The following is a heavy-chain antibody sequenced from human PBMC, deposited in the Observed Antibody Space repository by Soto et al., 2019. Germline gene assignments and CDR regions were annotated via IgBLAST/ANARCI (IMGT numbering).Heavy chain of an antibody. D-gene: IGHD3-3*01. J-gene: IGHJ5*02. CDR3: ARVVAGYDFWSGYYSYNWFDP. Sequence: SETLSLTCAVYGGSFSGYYWSWIRQPPGKGLEWIGEINHSGSTNYNPSLKSRVTISVDTSKNQFSLKLSSVTAADTAVYYCARVVAGYDFWSGYYSYNWFDPWGQGTLVTVSS. CDR2: INHSGST. V-gene: IGHV4-34*01. CDR1: GGSFSGYY.